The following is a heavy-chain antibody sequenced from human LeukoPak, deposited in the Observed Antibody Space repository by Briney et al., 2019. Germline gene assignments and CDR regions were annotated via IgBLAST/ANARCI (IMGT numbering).Heavy chain of an antibody. Sequence: ASETLSLTCAVSGGSISSGGYSWSWIRQPPGKGLEWIGYIYHSGSTYYNPSLKSRVTISVDRSKNQFSLKLSSVTAADTAVYYCARGGYDILTGYSYPSWAFDIWGQGTMVTVSS. V-gene: IGHV4-30-2*01. CDR3: ARGGYDILTGYSYPSWAFDI. CDR1: GGSISSGGYS. J-gene: IGHJ3*02. D-gene: IGHD3-9*01. CDR2: IYHSGST.